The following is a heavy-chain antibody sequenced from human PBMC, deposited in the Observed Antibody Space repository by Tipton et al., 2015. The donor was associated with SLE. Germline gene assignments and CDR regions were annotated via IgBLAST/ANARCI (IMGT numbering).Heavy chain of an antibody. J-gene: IGHJ4*02. D-gene: IGHD1-26*01. CDR2: IYYSGST. V-gene: IGHV4-31*03. CDR1: GGSISSGGYY. Sequence: TLSLTCSVSGGSISSGGYYWSWIRQLPGKGLEWIGYIYYSGSTYYNTSLKSRVIISRDTSKNQFSLKLSSVTAADTAVYYCARHDGQWDAFDIWGQGTLVTVSS. CDR3: ARHDGQWDAFDI.